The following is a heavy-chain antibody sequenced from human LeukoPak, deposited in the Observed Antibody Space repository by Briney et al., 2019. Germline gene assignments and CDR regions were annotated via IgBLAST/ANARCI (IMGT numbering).Heavy chain of an antibody. J-gene: IGHJ4*02. CDR2: ISSSSSYI. V-gene: IGHV3-21*01. CDR3: ARGRIAAAEY. Sequence: TGGSLRLSCAASGFTFSSYSMNWVRQAPGKGLEWVSSISSSSSYIYYADSVKGRFTISRDNAKNSLYLQMNSLRAEDTAVYYCARGRIAAAEYWGQGTLVTASS. CDR1: GFTFSSYS. D-gene: IGHD6-13*01.